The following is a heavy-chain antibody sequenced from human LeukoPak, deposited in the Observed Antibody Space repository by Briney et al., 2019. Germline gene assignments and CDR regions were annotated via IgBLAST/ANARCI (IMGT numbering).Heavy chain of an antibody. CDR3: AKDHYSGSYYVNLGAFDY. V-gene: IGHV3-23*01. D-gene: IGHD1-26*01. J-gene: IGHJ4*02. CDR2: ISGSGGST. Sequence: TGGSLRLSCAASGFTFSSYAMSWVRQAPGKGLEWVSAISGSGGSTYYADSVKGRFTISRDNSKNTLYLQMNSLRAEDTAVYYCAKDHYSGSYYVNLGAFDYWGQGTLVTVSS. CDR1: GFTFSSYA.